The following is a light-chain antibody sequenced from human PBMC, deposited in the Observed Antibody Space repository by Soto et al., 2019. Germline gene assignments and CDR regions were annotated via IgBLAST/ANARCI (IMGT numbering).Light chain of an antibody. CDR3: MQSIQLPLT. CDR2: EVS. V-gene: IGKV2D-29*01. CDR1: KRLLHSNGKTY. J-gene: IGKJ4*01. Sequence: DLVMILTPLSLSVTPEQHASISCESSKRLLHSNGKTYVYWYLQPPGQHTQLLSYEVSNRFSGVPDRFSGSGSGTDCTLKISRVEAEEGGVYYGMQSIQLPLTFGGGTKVDIK.